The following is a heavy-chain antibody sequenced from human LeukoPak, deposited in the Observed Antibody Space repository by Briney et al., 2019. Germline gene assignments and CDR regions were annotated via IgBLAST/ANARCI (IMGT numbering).Heavy chain of an antibody. D-gene: IGHD6-13*01. CDR2: IYYSGST. CDR3: VFHQGIAAAGVDP. Sequence: KASETLSLTCTVSGGSISSSSYYWGWIRQPPGKGLEWIGSIYYSGSTYYNPSLKSRVTISVDTSKNQFSLKLSSVTAADTAVYHCVFHQGIAAAGVDPWGQGTLVTVSS. CDR1: GGSISSSSYY. V-gene: IGHV4-39*01. J-gene: IGHJ5*02.